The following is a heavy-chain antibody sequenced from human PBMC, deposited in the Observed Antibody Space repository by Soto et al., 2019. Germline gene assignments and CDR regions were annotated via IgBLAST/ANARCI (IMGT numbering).Heavy chain of an antibody. D-gene: IGHD1-7*01. Sequence: QLQESGPGLVKPSETLSLICTVSGASMSGSDYFWGWIRQPPGKGLEWIGTIYYSGTTYYHPSLKSRVTLSPDTSRNQFSLNLGSVTAADTAVYFCARHVLRELHFDYWGQGMQVAVAS. CDR3: ARHVLRELHFDY. V-gene: IGHV4-39*01. CDR1: GASMSGSDYF. CDR2: IYYSGTT. J-gene: IGHJ4*02.